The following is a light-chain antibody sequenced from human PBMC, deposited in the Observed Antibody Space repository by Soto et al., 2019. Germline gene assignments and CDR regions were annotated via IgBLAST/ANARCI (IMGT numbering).Light chain of an antibody. CDR2: DAS. V-gene: IGKV3-11*01. CDR1: QSVSNY. J-gene: IGKJ1*01. CDR3: QQTYSPPLT. Sequence: EIVLTQYPATLSLSPGERATLSCRTSQSVSNYLAWYQQKPGQAPRLLIYDASNRATGIPARFSGSGSGTDFTLTISSLQPEDFATYYCQQTYSPPLTFGQGTKVDIK.